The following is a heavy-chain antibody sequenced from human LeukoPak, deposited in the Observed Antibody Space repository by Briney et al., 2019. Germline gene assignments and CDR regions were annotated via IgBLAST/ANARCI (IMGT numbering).Heavy chain of an antibody. CDR3: ARFLDYDFWSGYPPDAFDI. Sequence: GASVKVSCKASGYTFTSYYTHWVRQAPGQGLEWMGIINPSGGSTSYAQKFQGRVTMTRDTSTSTVYMELSSLRSEDTAVYYCARFLDYDFWSGYPPDAFDIWGQGTMVTVSS. CDR2: INPSGGST. V-gene: IGHV1-46*01. D-gene: IGHD3-3*01. CDR1: GYTFTSYY. J-gene: IGHJ3*02.